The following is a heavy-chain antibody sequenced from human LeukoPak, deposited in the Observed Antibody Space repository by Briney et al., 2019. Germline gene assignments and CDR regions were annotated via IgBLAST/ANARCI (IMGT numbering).Heavy chain of an antibody. Sequence: SETLSLTCTVSGGSISSYYWSWIRQPPGKGLEWIGYIYYSGSTYYNPSLKSRVTISVDTSKNQFSLKLSSVTAADTAVYYCAREAGYHSFDYWGQGTLVTVSS. CDR2: IYYSGST. CDR3: AREAGYHSFDY. V-gene: IGHV4-59*01. J-gene: IGHJ4*02. D-gene: IGHD3-9*01. CDR1: GGSISSYY.